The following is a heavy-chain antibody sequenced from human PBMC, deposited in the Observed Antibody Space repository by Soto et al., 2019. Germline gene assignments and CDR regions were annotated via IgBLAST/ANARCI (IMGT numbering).Heavy chain of an antibody. Sequence: GGSLRLSCAASGFTFSSYAMHWVRQAPGKGLEWVAVISYDGSTYYADSVKGRFTIPRDNSKNTLYLQMNSLRAEDTAVYYCANPRRHFDLWGRGTLVTVSS. CDR1: GFTFSSYA. V-gene: IGHV3-30-3*01. CDR2: ISYDGST. J-gene: IGHJ2*01. CDR3: ANPRRHFDL.